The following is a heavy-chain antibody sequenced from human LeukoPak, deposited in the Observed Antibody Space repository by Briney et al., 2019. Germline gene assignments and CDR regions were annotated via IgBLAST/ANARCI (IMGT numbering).Heavy chain of an antibody. V-gene: IGHV3-23*01. J-gene: IGHJ3*02. CDR2: ISGSGGST. CDR3: ARLQYNSGPRGGLDI. D-gene: IGHD6-19*01. Sequence: GGSLRLSCAASGFTFSSYAMSWVRQAPGKGLEWVSAISGSGGSTYYADSVKGRFTISRDNSKNTLYLQMNSLRPEDTALYYCARLQYNSGPRGGLDIWGQGTMVTVSS. CDR1: GFTFSSYA.